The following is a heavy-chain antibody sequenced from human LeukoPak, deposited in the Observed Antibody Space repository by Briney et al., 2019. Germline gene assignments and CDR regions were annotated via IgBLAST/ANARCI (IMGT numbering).Heavy chain of an antibody. CDR2: IIPIFGIA. CDR3: ARDLDGQLPLYYYYYGMDV. V-gene: IGHV1-69*04. CDR1: GGTFSSYA. Sequence: SVKVSCKASGGTFSSYAISWVRQAPGQGLEWMGRIIPIFGIANYAQKFQGRVTITADKSTSTAYMELSSLRSEDTAVYYCARDLDGQLPLYYYYYGMDVWGQGTTVTVSS. J-gene: IGHJ6*02. D-gene: IGHD6-13*01.